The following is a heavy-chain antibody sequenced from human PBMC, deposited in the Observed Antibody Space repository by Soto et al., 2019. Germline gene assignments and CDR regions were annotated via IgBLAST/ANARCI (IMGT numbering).Heavy chain of an antibody. CDR2: IIPIFGTA. CDR1: GGTFSSYA. J-gene: IGHJ5*02. D-gene: IGHD2-2*01. Sequence: GASVKVSCKASGGTFSSYAISWVRQAPGQGLEWMGGIIPIFGTANYAQKFQGRVTITADESTSTAYMELSSLRSEDTAVYYCARGRIVLVPAATIGPHWFDPWGQGTLVTVSS. CDR3: ARGRIVLVPAATIGPHWFDP. V-gene: IGHV1-69*13.